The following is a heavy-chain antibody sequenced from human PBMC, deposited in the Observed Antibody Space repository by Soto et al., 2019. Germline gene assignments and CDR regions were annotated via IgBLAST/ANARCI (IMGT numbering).Heavy chain of an antibody. D-gene: IGHD2-15*01. J-gene: IGHJ5*02. Sequence: RQAPGNGLEWVSAISGSGGSTYYAASVKGRFTISRDNSKNTLYLQMNSLRAEDTAVYYCAKDGYGYCIGGSCSNWFDPWGKGTLGTVSS. V-gene: IGHV3-23*01. CDR2: ISGSGGST. CDR3: AKDGYGYCIGGSCSNWFDP.